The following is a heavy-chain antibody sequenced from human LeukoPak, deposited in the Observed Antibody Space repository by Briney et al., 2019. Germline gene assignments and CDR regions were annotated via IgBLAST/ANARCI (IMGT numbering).Heavy chain of an antibody. CDR3: ARYQPPEENVVVVAATESQTFDY. CDR2: IYYSGST. D-gene: IGHD2-15*01. Sequence: TLSLTCTVSGGSISSGDYYWSWIRQPPGKGLEWIGYIYYSGSTYYNPSLKSRVTISVDTSKNQFSLKLSSVTAADTAVYYCARYQPPEENVVVVAATESQTFDYWGQGTLVTVSS. CDR1: GGSISSGDYY. J-gene: IGHJ4*02. V-gene: IGHV4-30-4*01.